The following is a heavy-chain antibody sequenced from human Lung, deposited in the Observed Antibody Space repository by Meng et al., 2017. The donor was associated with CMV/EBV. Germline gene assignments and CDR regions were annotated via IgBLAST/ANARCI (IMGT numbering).Heavy chain of an antibody. Sequence: GESLKISCAASGFTFRTYAMSWVRQVPGKGLEWVSSISGSGGTTHYVDSVKGRFTISKDTSRDTLYLQMNSLRAEDTAVYYCVKELYSGWSYYFDYWGQGALVTVSS. CDR1: GFTFRTYA. CDR2: ISGSGGTT. D-gene: IGHD6-19*01. CDR3: VKELYSGWSYYFDY. V-gene: IGHV3-23*01. J-gene: IGHJ4*02.